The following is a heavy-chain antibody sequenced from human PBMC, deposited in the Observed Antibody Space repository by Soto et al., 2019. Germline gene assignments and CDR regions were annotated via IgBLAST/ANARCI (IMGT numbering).Heavy chain of an antibody. D-gene: IGHD4-17*01. CDR2: IYYSGST. Sequence: PAETLSLTCTVSGGSISSSSYYWGWIRQPPGKGLEWIGSIYYSGSTYYNPSLKSRVTISVDTSKNQFSLKLSSVTAADTAVYYCAIMTTIYFDYWGQGTLVTVSS. V-gene: IGHV4-39*01. CDR1: GGSISSSSYY. J-gene: IGHJ4*02. CDR3: AIMTTIYFDY.